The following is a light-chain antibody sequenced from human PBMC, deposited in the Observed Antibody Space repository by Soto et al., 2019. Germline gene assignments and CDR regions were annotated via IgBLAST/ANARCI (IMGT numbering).Light chain of an antibody. V-gene: IGKV3-20*01. J-gene: IGKJ4*01. CDR1: QSVSSDY. CDR2: RAS. CDR3: QQYGSSPLT. Sequence: EIELTQSPGTLSLSPGERATISCRASQSVSSDYLAWYQQKPDQTPKLLIYRASSRATGIPDRFSGSGSGTDFTLTISRLEPEDFAVYYCQQYGSSPLTFGGGTKVEIK.